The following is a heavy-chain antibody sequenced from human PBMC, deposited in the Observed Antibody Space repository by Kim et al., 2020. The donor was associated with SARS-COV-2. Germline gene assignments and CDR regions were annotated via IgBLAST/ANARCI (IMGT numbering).Heavy chain of an antibody. D-gene: IGHD5-18*01. CDR3: ARGQDRAKTGY. Sequence: SETLSLTCAVYGASFSNYYWSWIRQPPGKGLEWIGEIHPTGSANYNPSLQSRVTISIDSSKNHLSLKLTSVTAADTAIYFCARGQDRAKTGYGGQGALVT. CDR1: GASFSNYY. CDR2: IHPTGSA. V-gene: IGHV4-34*01. J-gene: IGHJ4*02.